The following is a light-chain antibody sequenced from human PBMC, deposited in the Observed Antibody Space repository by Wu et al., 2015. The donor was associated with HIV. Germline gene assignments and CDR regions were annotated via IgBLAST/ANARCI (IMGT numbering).Light chain of an antibody. Sequence: EIVLTQSPGTLSLSPGERATLSCRASQGVSSSYLAWYQQKPGQAPRLLIYGASSRATGIPARFSGSGSGTEFTLTISSMQSEDFAVYYCQQYNNGPRTFGQGTKVEVK. CDR3: QQYNNGPRT. J-gene: IGKJ1*01. V-gene: IGKV3D-15*01. CDR1: QGVSSSY. CDR2: GAS.